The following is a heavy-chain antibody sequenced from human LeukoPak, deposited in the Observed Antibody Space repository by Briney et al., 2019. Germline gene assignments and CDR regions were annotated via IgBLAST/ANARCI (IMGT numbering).Heavy chain of an antibody. CDR3: TREGVYSPDGSGYHRDAFDI. V-gene: IGHV1-69*04. CDR2: IIPILNVA. Sequence: SVKVSCKASGGSFNSYVITWVRQASGRGLEWMGRIIPILNVANFAQKFQGRVTITADKSTNTAPMELSSLRSEDTAVYYCTREGVYSPDGSGYHRDAFDIWGQGTVATVSS. CDR1: GGSFNSYV. J-gene: IGHJ3*02. D-gene: IGHD3-22*01.